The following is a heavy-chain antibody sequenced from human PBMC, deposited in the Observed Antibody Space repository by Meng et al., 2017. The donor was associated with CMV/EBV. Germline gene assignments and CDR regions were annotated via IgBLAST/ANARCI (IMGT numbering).Heavy chain of an antibody. D-gene: IGHD3-3*01. V-gene: IGHV4-34*01. CDR3: ASELRFLESTGWYYYGMDV. CDR2: INHSGST. CDR1: GGSFSGYY. Sequence: GSLRLSCAVYGGSFSGYYWSWIRQPPGKGLEWIGEINHSGSTNYNPSLKSRVTISVDTSKNQFSLKLSSVTAADTAVYYCASELRFLESTGWYYYGMDVWGQGTTVTVSS. J-gene: IGHJ6*02.